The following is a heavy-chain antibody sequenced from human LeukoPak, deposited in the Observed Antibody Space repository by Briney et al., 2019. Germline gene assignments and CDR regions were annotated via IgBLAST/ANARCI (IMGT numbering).Heavy chain of an antibody. Sequence: SETLSLTCTVSGDAISSFYWNWIRQPPGKALEWIGCIHYGSTEYTPSIESRVTISVDTSKNQFSLKLSSVTAADTAVYYCARLRYGSGSFPSAFDIWGQGTMVTVSS. D-gene: IGHD3-10*01. CDR2: IHYGST. J-gene: IGHJ3*02. CDR3: ARLRYGSGSFPSAFDI. CDR1: GDAISSFY. V-gene: IGHV4-59*08.